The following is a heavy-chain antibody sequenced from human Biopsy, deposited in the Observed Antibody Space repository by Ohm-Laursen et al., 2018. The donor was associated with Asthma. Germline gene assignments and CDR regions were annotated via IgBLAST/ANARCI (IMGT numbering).Heavy chain of an antibody. V-gene: IGHV4-39*01. CDR2: IYYTGTT. Sequence: GTLSLTCTVSGGSISSSSYYWGWIRQPPGKGLAWIGHIYYTGTTNYSPSLKSRATISVDRSKNQFSLKLTSVTAADTAVYYCAKSVLVWIVATGNYFDYWGQGTLVTVSS. CDR1: GGSISSSSYY. CDR3: AKSVLVWIVATGNYFDY. J-gene: IGHJ4*02. D-gene: IGHD5-12*01.